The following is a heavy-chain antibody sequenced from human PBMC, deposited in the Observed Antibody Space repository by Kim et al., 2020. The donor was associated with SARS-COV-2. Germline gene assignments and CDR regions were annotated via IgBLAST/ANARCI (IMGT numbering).Heavy chain of an antibody. D-gene: IGHD5-12*01. CDR3: ARSVVEMATFDY. J-gene: IGHJ4*02. V-gene: IGHV5-51*01. Sequence: RYSPSFQGQVTSSADKSSSTAYLQWSSLKASDTAMYYCARSVVEMATFDYWGQGTLVTVSS.